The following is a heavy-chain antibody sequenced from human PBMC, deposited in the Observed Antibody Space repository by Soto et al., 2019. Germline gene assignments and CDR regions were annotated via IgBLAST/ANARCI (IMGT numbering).Heavy chain of an antibody. CDR2: ISDSGAST. D-gene: IGHD2-15*01. CDR1: AFTISSYS. V-gene: IGHV3-23*01. CDR3: AKAYSWMHLYFDY. J-gene: IGHJ4*02. Sequence: GGSLRVSCAASAFTISSYSMTWVSKAPGKGLEWVSTISDSGASTYYADSVKGRFTISRDNSKITLYLQMNSLRAEDTAVYYCAKAYSWMHLYFDYWGQGTVVTVSS.